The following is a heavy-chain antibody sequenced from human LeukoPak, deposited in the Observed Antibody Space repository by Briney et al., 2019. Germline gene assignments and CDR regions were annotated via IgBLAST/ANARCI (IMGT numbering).Heavy chain of an antibody. CDR3: ARDSCSGGSCLGY. CDR1: GYTFTSYA. CDR2: INAGNGNT. J-gene: IGHJ4*02. Sequence: VASVKVSCKASGYTFTSYAMHWVRQAPGQRLEWMGWINAGNGNTKYSQKFQGRVTITRDTSASTAYMELSSLRSEDTAVYYCARDSCSGGSCLGYWGQGTLVTVSS. D-gene: IGHD2-15*01. V-gene: IGHV1-3*01.